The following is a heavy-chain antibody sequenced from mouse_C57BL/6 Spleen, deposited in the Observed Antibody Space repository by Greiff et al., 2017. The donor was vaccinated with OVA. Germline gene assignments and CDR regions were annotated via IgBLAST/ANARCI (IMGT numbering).Heavy chain of an antibody. J-gene: IGHJ2*01. CDR3: ARWRTGYFDY. CDR1: GFTFTDYY. CDR2: ISNRANGSTT. Sequence: EVMLVEPGGGLVQPGGSLSLSCAASGFTFTDYYMSWVRQPPGKALEWLGFISNRANGSTTDYSASVKGRFTISRDNSQSILNLQMNALRAEDSATYYCARWRTGYFDYWGQGTTLTVSS. V-gene: IGHV7-3*01.